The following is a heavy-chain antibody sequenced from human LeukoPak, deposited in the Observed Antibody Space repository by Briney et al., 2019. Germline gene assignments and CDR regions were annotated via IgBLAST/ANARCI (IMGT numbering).Heavy chain of an antibody. D-gene: IGHD3-10*01. CDR2: INHSGST. CDR1: GGSFSGYY. CDR3: ATLGMGYYYGSGSYYFDY. V-gene: IGHV4-34*01. J-gene: IGHJ4*02. Sequence: SETLSLTCAVYGGSFSGYYWSWIRQPPGKGLEWIGEINHSGSTNYNPSLKSRVTISVDTSKNQFSLKLSSVTAADTAVYYCATLGMGYYYGSGSYYFDYWGQGTLVTVSS.